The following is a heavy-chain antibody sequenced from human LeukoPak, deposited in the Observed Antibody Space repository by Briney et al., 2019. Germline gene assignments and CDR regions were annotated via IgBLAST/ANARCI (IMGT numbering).Heavy chain of an antibody. CDR1: GSTFDDYA. CDR3: AKKASGWFYFDY. V-gene: IGHV3-9*01. D-gene: IGHD6-19*01. CDR2: ISWNNGSI. J-gene: IGHJ4*02. Sequence: GGSLRLSCVASGSTFDDYAMHWVRQAPGKGLEWVSGISWNNGSIGYGDSVKGRFTISRDNAKNSLYLQMNSLRAEDTALYYCAKKASGWFYFDYWGQGTLVTVSS.